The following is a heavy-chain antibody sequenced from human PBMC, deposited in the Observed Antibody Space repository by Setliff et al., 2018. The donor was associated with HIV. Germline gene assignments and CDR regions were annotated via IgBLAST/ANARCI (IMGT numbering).Heavy chain of an antibody. CDR3: APVSSGWFDP. V-gene: IGHV1-8*02. J-gene: IGHJ5*02. D-gene: IGHD2-2*01. Sequence: ASVKVSCKASGYTFTSYDINWVRQGTGQGLEWMGWMNPNSGNTGYAQKFQGRVTMTRNTSISTAYMELTSLRSEDTAMYYCAPVSSGWFDPWGQGTLVTVSS. CDR1: GYTFTSYD. CDR2: MNPNSGNT.